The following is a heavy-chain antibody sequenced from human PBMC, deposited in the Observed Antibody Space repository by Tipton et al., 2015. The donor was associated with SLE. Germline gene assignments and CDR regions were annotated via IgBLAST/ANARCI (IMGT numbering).Heavy chain of an antibody. Sequence: TLSLTCTVSGGSIYTSAYYWGWIRQPPGKGLEWIGRIYTSGSTNYNPSLKSRVTISVDTSKNQFSLKLSSVTAADTAVYYCARESVAAGTRWFDPWGQGTLVTVSS. CDR2: IYTSGST. V-gene: IGHV4-61*02. CDR1: GGSIYTSAYY. CDR3: ARESVAAGTRWFDP. D-gene: IGHD6-13*01. J-gene: IGHJ5*02.